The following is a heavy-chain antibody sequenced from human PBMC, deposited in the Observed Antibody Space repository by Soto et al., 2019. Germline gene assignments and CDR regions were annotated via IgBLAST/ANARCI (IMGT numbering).Heavy chain of an antibody. CDR2: FDPEDGET. CDR1: GYTLTELS. CDR3: ATLTLNYYDSSGYYGQPKYYFDY. D-gene: IGHD3-22*01. V-gene: IGHV1-24*01. J-gene: IGHJ4*02. Sequence: GASVKVSCKVSGYTLTELSMHWVRQAPGKGLEWMGGFDPEDGETIYAQKFQGRVTMTEDTSTDTAYMGLSSLRSEDTAVYYCATLTLNYYDSSGYYGQPKYYFDYWGQGTLVTVSS.